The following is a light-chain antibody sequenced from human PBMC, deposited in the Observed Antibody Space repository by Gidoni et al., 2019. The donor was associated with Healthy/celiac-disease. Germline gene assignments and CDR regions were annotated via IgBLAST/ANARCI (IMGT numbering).Light chain of an antibody. J-gene: IGKJ4*01. CDR3: QQSYSTPPT. CDR2: AAS. Sequence: DIQMTQSPPSLSASVGDRVTITCRASQSISIFLDWYQQKPGKAPKLLIYAASSLQSGVPSRFSGSGSGTDYTLTISSLQPEDFATYYCQQSYSTPPTFGGGTKVEIK. V-gene: IGKV1-39*01. CDR1: QSISIF.